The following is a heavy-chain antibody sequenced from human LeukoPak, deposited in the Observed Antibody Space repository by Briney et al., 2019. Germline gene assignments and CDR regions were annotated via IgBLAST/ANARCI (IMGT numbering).Heavy chain of an antibody. D-gene: IGHD6-6*01. CDR2: IYTGGTT. CDR3: ARDSSSYYFDY. Sequence: PGGSLRLSCAASGFSVTSNHMNWFRQAPGKGLEWVSIIYTGGTTHYADSLNDRFTISRDDSINTLYLQMNSLRAEDTAVYYCARDSSSYYFDYWGQGTLVTVSS. V-gene: IGHV3-66*01. CDR1: GFSVTSNH. J-gene: IGHJ4*02.